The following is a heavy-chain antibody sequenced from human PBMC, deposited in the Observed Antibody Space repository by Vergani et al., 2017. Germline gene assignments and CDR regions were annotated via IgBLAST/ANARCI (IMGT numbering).Heavy chain of an antibody. CDR1: GFRFSDYG. V-gene: IGHV3-30*18. D-gene: IGHD1-1*01. CDR3: AKFPLNITTPDRGDF. CDR2: ISYDGDTT. Sequence: VQLVESGGGLVQPGGSLRLSCAVSGFRFSDYGMHWVRQAPGRGLEWVALISYDGDTTYYEDSVKGRFSISRDNSKNTLFLQMHSLRVEETALYYCAKFPLNITTPDRGDFWGQGSLVTVSS. J-gene: IGHJ4*02.